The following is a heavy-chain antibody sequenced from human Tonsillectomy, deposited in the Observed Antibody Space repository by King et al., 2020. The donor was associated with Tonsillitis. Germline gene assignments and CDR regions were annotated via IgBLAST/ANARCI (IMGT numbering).Heavy chain of an antibody. CDR2: IYYSGST. CDR3: ARQKDRSTSGFDY. Sequence: LQLQESGPGLVKPSETLSLTCTVSGGSISSSSYYWGWIRQPPGKGLEWIGSIYYSGSTYYNPSLKSRVTISVDTSKNQFSLKLSSVTAADTAVYYCARQKDRSTSGFDYWGQGTLVTVSS. J-gene: IGHJ4*02. V-gene: IGHV4-39*01. D-gene: IGHD2-2*01. CDR1: GGSISSSSYY.